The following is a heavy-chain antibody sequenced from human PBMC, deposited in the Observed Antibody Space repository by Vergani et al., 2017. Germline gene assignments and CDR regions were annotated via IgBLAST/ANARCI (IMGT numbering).Heavy chain of an antibody. V-gene: IGHV4-34*01. J-gene: IGHJ6*03. CDR1: GGSFSGYY. CDR3: ARVRYYYDSSGYYQRYYYYYYMDV. D-gene: IGHD3-22*01. CDR2: INHSGST. Sequence: QVQLQQWGAGLLKPSETLSLTCAVYGGSFSGYYWSWIRQPPGKGLEWIGEINHSGSTNYNPSLKSRVTISVDTSKSKFSLKLSSVTAADTAVYYCARVRYYYDSSGYYQRYYYYYYMDVWGKGTTVTVSS.